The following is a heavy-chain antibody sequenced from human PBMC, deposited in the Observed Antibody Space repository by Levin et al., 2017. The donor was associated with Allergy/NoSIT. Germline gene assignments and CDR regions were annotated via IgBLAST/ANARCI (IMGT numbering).Heavy chain of an antibody. CDR1: GLTFSSNG. CDR3: ATGYSSSYYSFVY. D-gene: IGHD1-26*01. J-gene: IGHJ4*02. CDR2: ISRTGSRT. Sequence: GGSLRLSCGVSGLTFSSNGMTWVRQAPGKGLEWVSSISRTGSRTYYADSVKGRFTISRDNSKNTLSLQMNSLRSEDTAVYHCATGYSSSYYSFVYWGQGILVTVSS. V-gene: IGHV3-23*01.